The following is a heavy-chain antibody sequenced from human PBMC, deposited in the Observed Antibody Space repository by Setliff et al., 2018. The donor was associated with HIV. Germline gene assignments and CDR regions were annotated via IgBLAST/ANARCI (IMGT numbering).Heavy chain of an antibody. CDR3: ARGIAAAGTNY. Sequence: PSETLSLTCAVFGGSFSCYYWSWIRQPPGKGLEWIGEINHSGSTNYNPSLKSRVTISVDTSKNQFSLKLSSVTAADTAVYYCARGIAAAGTNYWGQGTLVTVS. V-gene: IGHV4-34*01. D-gene: IGHD6-13*01. J-gene: IGHJ4*02. CDR2: INHSGST. CDR1: GGSFSCYY.